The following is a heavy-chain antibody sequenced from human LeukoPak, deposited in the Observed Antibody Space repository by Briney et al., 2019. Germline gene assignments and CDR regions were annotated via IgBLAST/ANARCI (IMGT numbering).Heavy chain of an antibody. D-gene: IGHD6-13*01. J-gene: IGHJ4*02. CDR3: MRLRLAATGNGY. Sequence: GGSLRLSCAASGFTFSNYAMHWVRQPPGKGLEWLSIISYDGDNKYYGDSVKGRFTISRDNSNSTLYLQMNSLTTEDTAVYYCMRLRLAATGNGYWGQGTLVTVSS. V-gene: IGHV3-30*04. CDR1: GFTFSNYA. CDR2: ISYDGDNK.